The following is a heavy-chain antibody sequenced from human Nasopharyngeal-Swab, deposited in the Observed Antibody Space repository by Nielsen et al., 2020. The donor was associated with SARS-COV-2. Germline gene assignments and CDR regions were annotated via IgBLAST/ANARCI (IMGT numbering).Heavy chain of an antibody. Sequence: GESLKISCAASGFTFSSYAMSWVRQAPGKGLEWVSAISGSGGSTYYADSVKGRFNISRDNSKNTLYLQMNSLRAEDTAVYYCAKSPPGSTRDYYYYGMDVWGQGTTVTVSS. CDR2: ISGSGGST. CDR3: AKSPPGSTRDYYYYGMDV. CDR1: GFTFSSYA. D-gene: IGHD2-2*01. V-gene: IGHV3-23*01. J-gene: IGHJ6*02.